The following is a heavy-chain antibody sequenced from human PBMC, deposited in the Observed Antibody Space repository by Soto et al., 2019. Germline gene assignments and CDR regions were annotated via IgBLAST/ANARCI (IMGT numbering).Heavy chain of an antibody. CDR3: ARHVSLVHCTTFSCDLLSWFDA. V-gene: IGHV4-39*01. CDR1: GGSISNRRNS. Sequence: SETLSLTCTVSGGSISNRRNSWRWIREPPGKGLEWLGSIHYSGSTYDTPSLKSRRTMCVETSKNQLSLKLKSVSSADTAVYCCARHVSLVHCTTFSCDLLSWFDAWGQVTLVTV. J-gene: IGHJ5*02. CDR2: IHYSGST. D-gene: IGHD2-8*01.